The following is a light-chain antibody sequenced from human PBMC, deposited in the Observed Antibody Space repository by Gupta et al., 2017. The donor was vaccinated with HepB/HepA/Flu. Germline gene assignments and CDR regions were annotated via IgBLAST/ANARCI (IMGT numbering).Light chain of an antibody. J-gene: IGKJ4*01. CDR1: QSVSSN. Sequence: EIVMTQSPATLSVSPGERATLSCRASQSVSSNLAWYQQKPGQAPRLIIYGASTRGTGIPARVSGSGYRTEFTLTVSTRQSEDLAVYSCQQYNHWPPLPFGGGTKVEIK. V-gene: IGKV3-15*01. CDR3: QQYNHWPPLP. CDR2: GAS.